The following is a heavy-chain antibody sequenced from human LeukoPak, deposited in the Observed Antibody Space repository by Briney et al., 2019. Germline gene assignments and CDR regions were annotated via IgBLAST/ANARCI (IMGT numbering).Heavy chain of an antibody. J-gene: IGHJ6*02. CDR2: IIPILGIA. Sequence: SVKVSCKASGGTFSSYAISWVRQAPGQGLEWMGRIIPILGIANYAQKFQGRVTITADKSTSTAYMELSSLRSEDTAVYYCARVHDYGDYSGMDVWGQGTTVTVSS. CDR3: ARVHDYGDYSGMDV. V-gene: IGHV1-69*04. CDR1: GGTFSSYA. D-gene: IGHD4-17*01.